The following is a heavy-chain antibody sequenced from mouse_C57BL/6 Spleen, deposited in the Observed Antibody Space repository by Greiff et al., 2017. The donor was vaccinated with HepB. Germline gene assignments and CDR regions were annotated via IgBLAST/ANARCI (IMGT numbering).Heavy chain of an antibody. J-gene: IGHJ3*01. CDR1: GYTFTSYW. CDR2: IYPGSGST. V-gene: IGHV1-55*01. Sequence: QVHVKQPGAELVKPGASVKMSCKASGYTFTSYWITWVKQRPGQGLEWIGDIYPGSGSTNYNEKFKSKATLTVDTSSSTAYMQLSSLTSEDSAVYYCARSGYYGSSSTGTWFAYWGQGTLVTVSA. D-gene: IGHD1-1*01. CDR3: ARSGYYGSSSTGTWFAY.